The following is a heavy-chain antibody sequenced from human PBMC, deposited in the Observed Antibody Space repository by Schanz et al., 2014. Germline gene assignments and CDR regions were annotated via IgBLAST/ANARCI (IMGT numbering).Heavy chain of an antibody. J-gene: IGHJ4*02. CDR3: ARGGFFDSTSFDS. CDR2: INPSSGTT. CDR1: GYTFTSYY. Sequence: QVQLVQSGAEVKKPGASVKVSCEASGYTFTSYYMHWVRQAPGQGLEWMGKINPSSGTTRIAQNFQGRVTMTRDTSTSTVYMELSSLRSEDTAVYYCARGGFFDSTSFDSWGQGTLVTVSS. D-gene: IGHD2-2*01. V-gene: IGHV1-46*03.